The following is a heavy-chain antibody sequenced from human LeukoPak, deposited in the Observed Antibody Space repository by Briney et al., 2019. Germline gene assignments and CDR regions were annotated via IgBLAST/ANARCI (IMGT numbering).Heavy chain of an antibody. CDR1: GYTFTSYA. CDR3: ARGGQELPAPLFDY. CDR2: ISAYNGNT. V-gene: IGHV1-18*01. Sequence: GASVKVSCKASGYTFTSYAMHWVRQAPGQRLEWMGWISAYNGNTNYAQKLQGRVTMTTDTSTSTAYMELRSLRSDDTAVYYCARGGQELPAPLFDYWGQGTLVTVSS. D-gene: IGHD1-26*01. J-gene: IGHJ4*02.